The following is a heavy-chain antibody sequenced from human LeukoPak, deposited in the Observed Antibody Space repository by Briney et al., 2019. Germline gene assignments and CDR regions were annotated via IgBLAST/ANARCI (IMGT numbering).Heavy chain of an antibody. CDR3: TRGNYYAMDV. CDR2: INMDGSSI. Sequence: GGSLRLSCAASGFTFSSYWMHWVCQAPGKGLVWVSRINMDGSSITYADSVKGRFTISRDNAKNTLYLQMNSLRAEDTAVYHCTRGNYYAMDVWGQGTTVTVSS. J-gene: IGHJ6*02. CDR1: GFTFSSYW. V-gene: IGHV3-74*01.